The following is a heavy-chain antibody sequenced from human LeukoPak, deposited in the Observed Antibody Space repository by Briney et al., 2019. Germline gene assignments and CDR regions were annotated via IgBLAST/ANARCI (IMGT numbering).Heavy chain of an antibody. Sequence: GGSLRLSCAASGFTFDNYAMNWVRQAPGKGLEWVSAISRGVGRTFYADFVKGRFTVSRDSSKDTLYLQMNSLRAEDTAVYYCAKVSPTWAYGIVVVNGAFDIWGQGTMVTVSS. V-gene: IGHV3-23*01. D-gene: IGHD3-22*01. CDR3: AKVSPTWAYGIVVVNGAFDI. CDR1: GFTFDNYA. CDR2: ISRGVGRT. J-gene: IGHJ3*02.